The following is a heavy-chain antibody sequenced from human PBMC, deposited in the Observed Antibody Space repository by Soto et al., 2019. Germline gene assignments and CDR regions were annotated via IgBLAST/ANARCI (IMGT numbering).Heavy chain of an antibody. Sequence: PWGSLRLSCAASGFTFSSYAMSWVRQAPGKGLEWVSAISGSGGSTYYADSVKGRFTISRDNSKNTLYLQMNSLRAEDTAVYYCAKDMSRITMIVVVISPFDYWGQGTLVTVSS. CDR2: ISGSGGST. V-gene: IGHV3-23*01. CDR1: GFTFSSYA. J-gene: IGHJ4*02. D-gene: IGHD3-22*01. CDR3: AKDMSRITMIVVVISPFDY.